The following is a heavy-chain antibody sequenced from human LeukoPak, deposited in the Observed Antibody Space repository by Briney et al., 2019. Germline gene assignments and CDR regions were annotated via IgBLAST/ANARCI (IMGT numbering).Heavy chain of an antibody. CDR1: GFTVSSND. Sequence: GGSLRLSCAASGFTVSSNDMSWVRQAPGKGLEWVSTITGSGGSTYYADSVKGRFTISRGNSKNTLYLQMNSLRAEDTAVYYCAKDPDPRYWYFDLWGRGTLVTVSS. CDR2: ITGSGGST. V-gene: IGHV3-23*01. CDR3: AKDPDPRYWYFDL. J-gene: IGHJ2*01.